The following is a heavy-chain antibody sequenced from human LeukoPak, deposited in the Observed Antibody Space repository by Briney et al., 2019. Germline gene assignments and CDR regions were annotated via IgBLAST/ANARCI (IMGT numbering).Heavy chain of an antibody. J-gene: IGHJ5*02. V-gene: IGHV1-3*01. CDR3: ASGIAVARPEGYWFDP. CDR2: INAGNGNT. Sequence: ASVKDSCKASGYTFTSYAMHWVRQAPGQRLEWMGWINAGNGNTKYSQKFQGRVTITRDTSASTAYMELSSLRSEDTAVYYCASGIAVARPEGYWFDPWGQGTLVTVSS. D-gene: IGHD6-19*01. CDR1: GYTFTSYA.